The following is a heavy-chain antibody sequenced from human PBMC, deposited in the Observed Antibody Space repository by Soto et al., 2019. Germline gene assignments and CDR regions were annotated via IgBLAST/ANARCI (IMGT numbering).Heavy chain of an antibody. D-gene: IGHD3-16*02. Sequence: EVQLVESGGGLVQPGGSLRLSCAAYGFTFSSYWMHWVRQAPGKGLVWVSRINSDGSSTSYADSVKGRFTISRDNAKNTLYLQMNSLRAEDTAVYYCARDRRDYVWGSYRSTLDYWGQGTLVTVSS. CDR1: GFTFSSYW. V-gene: IGHV3-74*01. CDR2: INSDGSST. CDR3: ARDRRDYVWGSYRSTLDY. J-gene: IGHJ4*02.